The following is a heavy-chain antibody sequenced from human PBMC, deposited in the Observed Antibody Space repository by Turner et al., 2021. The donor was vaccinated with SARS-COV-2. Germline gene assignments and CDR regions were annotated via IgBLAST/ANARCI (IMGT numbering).Heavy chain of an antibody. D-gene: IGHD4-4*01. CDR2: DSPICGKS. CDR3: AREGYSGHFDH. CDR1: GDKFRTNG. Sequence: QVPLVQSGAGVKTPGSAVKVPGKVSGDKFRTNGTSWVRQAHGKGREWGGGDSPICGKSNYAQKFQGRVKITADELTTTDYMELSRLTSEDTAVYFCAREGYSGHFDHWGQGTLVTVSS. V-gene: IGHV1-69*01. J-gene: IGHJ4*02.